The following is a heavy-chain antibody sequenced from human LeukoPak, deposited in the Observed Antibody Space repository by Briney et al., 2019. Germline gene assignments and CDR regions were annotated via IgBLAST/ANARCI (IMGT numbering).Heavy chain of an antibody. D-gene: IGHD3-3*01. Sequence: VASVKVSCKVSGYTLTELSMHWVRQAPGKGLEWXXXXXPEDGETIYAQKFQGRVTMTEDTSTDTAYIELSSLRSEDTAVYYCATGITIFGVASDWFDPWGQGTLVTVSS. V-gene: IGHV1-24*01. CDR1: GYTLTELS. CDR3: ATGITIFGVASDWFDP. J-gene: IGHJ5*02. CDR2: XXPEDGET.